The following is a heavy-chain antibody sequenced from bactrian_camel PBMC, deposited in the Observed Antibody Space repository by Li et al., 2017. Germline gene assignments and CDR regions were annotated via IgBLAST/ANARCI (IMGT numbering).Heavy chain of an antibody. CDR3: AADQLYGTCRDVLDFPA. D-gene: IGHD6*01. CDR2: IYTGTGST. V-gene: IGHV3S1*01. J-gene: IGHJ4*01. Sequence: HVQLVESGGGSVQTGGSLRLSCAAAGYTNGRGCVAWFRQAPGEGRRGVARIYTGTGSTYQDISLKGRFTISRDSAKNTVFLEMYGLEPEDTGMYYCAADQLYGTCRDVLDFPARGQGTQVTVS. CDR1: GYTNGRGC.